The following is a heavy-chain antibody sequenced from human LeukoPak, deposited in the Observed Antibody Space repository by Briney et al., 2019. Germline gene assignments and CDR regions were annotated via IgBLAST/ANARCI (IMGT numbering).Heavy chain of an antibody. V-gene: IGHV4-59*08. CDR1: GGSISSYY. CDR2: IYYSGST. CDR3: ARGGNYGDYDGYFDY. Sequence: SETLSLTCTVSGGSISSYYWSWIRQPPGKGLEWIGYIYYSGSTNYNPSRRSRVTISVDTSKNQFPLKLSSVTAADTAVYYCARGGNYGDYDGYFDYWGQGTLVTVSS. J-gene: IGHJ4*02. D-gene: IGHD4-17*01.